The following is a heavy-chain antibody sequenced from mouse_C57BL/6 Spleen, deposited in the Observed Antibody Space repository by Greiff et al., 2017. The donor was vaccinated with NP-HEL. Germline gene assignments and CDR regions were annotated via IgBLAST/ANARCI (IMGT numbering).Heavy chain of an antibody. D-gene: IGHD1-1*01. V-gene: IGHV5-4*01. CDR3: ARDRAGSSPFDY. J-gene: IGHJ2*01. Sequence: DVHLVESGGGLVKPGGSLKLSCAASGFTFSSYAMSWVRQTPEKRLEWVATISDGGSYTYYPDNVKGRFPISRDNAKNNLYLQMSQLKSEDTAMYYCARDRAGSSPFDYWGQGTTLTVSS. CDR1: GFTFSSYA. CDR2: ISDGGSYT.